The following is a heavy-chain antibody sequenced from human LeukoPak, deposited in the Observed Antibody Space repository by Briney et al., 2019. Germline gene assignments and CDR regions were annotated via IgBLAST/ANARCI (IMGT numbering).Heavy chain of an antibody. CDR3: ARDLGGIVTTVTTRRLDY. J-gene: IGHJ4*02. CDR1: GYTFTSYG. V-gene: IGHV1-18*01. D-gene: IGHD4-17*01. Sequence: GASVKVSCKASGYTFTSYGISWVRQAPGQGLEWMGWISAYNGNTNYAQKLQGRVTMTTDTSTSTAYMELRSLRSDDTAVYYCARDLGGIVTTVTTRRLDYWGQGTLVTVSS. CDR2: ISAYNGNT.